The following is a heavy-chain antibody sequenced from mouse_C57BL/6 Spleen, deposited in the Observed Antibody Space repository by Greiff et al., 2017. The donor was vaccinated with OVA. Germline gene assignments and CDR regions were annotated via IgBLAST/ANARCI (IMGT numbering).Heavy chain of an antibody. J-gene: IGHJ2*01. CDR3: ARGVYYDYDEGEYYFDY. D-gene: IGHD2-4*01. CDR2: INYDGSSI. V-gene: IGHV5-16*01. CDR1: GFTFSDYY. Sequence: EVQRVESEGGLVQPGSSMKLSCTASGFTFSDYYMAWVRQVPEKGLEWVANINYDGSSIYYLDSLKSRFIISRDNAKNILYLQMSSLKSEDTATYYCARGVYYDYDEGEYYFDYWGQGTTLTVSS.